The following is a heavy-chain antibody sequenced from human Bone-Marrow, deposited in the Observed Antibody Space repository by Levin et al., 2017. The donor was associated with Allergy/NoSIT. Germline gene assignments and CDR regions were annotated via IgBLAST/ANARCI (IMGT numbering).Heavy chain of an antibody. D-gene: IGHD2-8*02. CDR1: GYTFTYRY. Sequence: SVKVSCKASGYTFTYRYLHWVRQAPGQALESMGWITVYNGNTRYAQKFQGRVTITRDPSLSTVYMELHSLRSEDTGIYYCVLGLRDCTGSGCFRAGFGWNNVKYFGMDTWGQGTTVTVSS. V-gene: IGHV1-45*02. CDR3: VLGLRDCTGSGCFRAGFGWNNVKYFGMDT. CDR2: ITVYNGNT. J-gene: IGHJ6*02.